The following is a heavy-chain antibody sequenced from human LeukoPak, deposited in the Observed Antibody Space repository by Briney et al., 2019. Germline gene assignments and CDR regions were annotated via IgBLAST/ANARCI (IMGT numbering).Heavy chain of an antibody. CDR3: ASAKYYSSRSFDY. CDR2: ISYDGSNK. CDR1: GFTFSSYG. D-gene: IGHD6-13*01. J-gene: IGHJ4*02. Sequence: GRSLRLSCAASGFTFSSYGMHWVRQAPGKGLEWVAVISYDGSNKYYADSVKGRFTISRDNSKNTLYLQMNSLRAEDTAVYYCASAKYYSSRSFDYWGQGTLVTVSS. V-gene: IGHV3-30*03.